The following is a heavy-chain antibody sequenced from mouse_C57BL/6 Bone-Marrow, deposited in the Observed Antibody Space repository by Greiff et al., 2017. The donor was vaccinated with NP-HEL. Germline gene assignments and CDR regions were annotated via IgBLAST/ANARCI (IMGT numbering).Heavy chain of an antibody. J-gene: IGHJ1*03. V-gene: IGHV12-3*01. D-gene: IGHD2-12*01. CDR3: AGGLRRYWYFDV. CDR2: ITHSGET. Sequence: VQLKESGPGLVKPSQSLFLTCSITGFPITSGYYWIWIRQSPGKPLEWMGYITHSGETFYNPSLQSPISITRETSKNQFFLQLNSVTTEDTAMYYCAGGLRRYWYFDVWGTGTTVTVSS. CDR1: GFPITSGYY.